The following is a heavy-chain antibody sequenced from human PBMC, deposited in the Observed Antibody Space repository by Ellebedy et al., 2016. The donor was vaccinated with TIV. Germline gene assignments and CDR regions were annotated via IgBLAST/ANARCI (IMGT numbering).Heavy chain of an antibody. CDR2: IYYSGTT. CDR3: AGAVAGILH. CDR1: GGPIDSYY. V-gene: IGHV4-59*01. J-gene: IGHJ4*02. Sequence: MPGGPLRLSCPVPGGPIDSYYWTWIRQPPGKGLEWFGYIYYSGTTNYSPSLQSRVTISVDTSKRQFSLKLSSVTAADTAVYYCAGAVAGILHWGQGTLVTVSS. D-gene: IGHD6-19*01.